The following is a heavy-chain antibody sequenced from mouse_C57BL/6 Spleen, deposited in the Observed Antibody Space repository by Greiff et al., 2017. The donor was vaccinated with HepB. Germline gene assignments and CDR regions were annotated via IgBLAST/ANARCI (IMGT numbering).Heavy chain of an antibody. D-gene: IGHD2-1*01. J-gene: IGHJ4*01. CDR1: GYTFTSYW. V-gene: IGHV1-55*01. Sequence: QVQLQQSGAELVKPGASVKMSCKASGYTFTSYWITWVKQRPGQGLEWIGDIYPGSGSTNYNEKFKSKATLTVDTSSSTAYMQLSSLTSEDSAVYYCARVVIYYGNYERSYYAMDYWGQGTSVTVSS. CDR3: ARVVIYYGNYERSYYAMDY. CDR2: IYPGSGST.